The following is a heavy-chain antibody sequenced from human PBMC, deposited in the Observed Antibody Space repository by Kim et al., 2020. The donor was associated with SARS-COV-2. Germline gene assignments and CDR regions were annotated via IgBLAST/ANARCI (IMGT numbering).Heavy chain of an antibody. Sequence: GGSLRLSCAASGFTFTTYSMSWVRQAPGKGLEWVSTIGGSTTYNTYYADSVKGRFTISRDNSKNTVFLQMNTLGADDTAAYFCAAGGGNQFDYWGQGALVTVSS. CDR3: AAGGGNQFDY. D-gene: IGHD6-19*01. CDR1: GFTFTTYS. V-gene: IGHV3-23*01. J-gene: IGHJ4*02. CDR2: IGGSTTYNT.